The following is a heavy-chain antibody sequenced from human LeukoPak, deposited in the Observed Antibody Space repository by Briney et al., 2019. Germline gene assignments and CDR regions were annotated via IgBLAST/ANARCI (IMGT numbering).Heavy chain of an antibody. CDR3: ASNYDFWSGSYYFGY. D-gene: IGHD3-3*01. CDR2: IIPIFGTA. CDR1: GGTFSSYA. J-gene: IGHJ4*02. Sequence: SVKVSCKASGGTFSSYAISWVRQAPGQGLEWMGRIIPIFGTANYAQKFQGRVTITTDESTSTAYMELSSLRSEDTAVYYCASNYDFWSGSYYFGYWGQGTLVTVSS. V-gene: IGHV1-69*05.